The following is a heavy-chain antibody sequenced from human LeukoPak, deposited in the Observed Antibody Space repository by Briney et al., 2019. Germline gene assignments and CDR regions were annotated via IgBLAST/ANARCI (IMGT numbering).Heavy chain of an antibody. Sequence: PGGSLRLSCAASGFTFSNYWMTWVRQAPGKGLEWVANMNQDGSEKYYVDSVKGRFTISRDNAKNSLYLQMNSLRAEDTAVYYCARPAGDCSRTTCSGFHPGGQGTLVTVSS. V-gene: IGHV3-7*01. J-gene: IGHJ5*02. CDR1: GFTFSNYW. CDR3: ARPAGDCSRTTCSGFHP. D-gene: IGHD2-2*01. CDR2: MNQDGSEK.